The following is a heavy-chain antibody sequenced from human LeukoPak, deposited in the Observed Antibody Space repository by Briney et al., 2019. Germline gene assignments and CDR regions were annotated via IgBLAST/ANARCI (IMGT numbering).Heavy chain of an antibody. CDR1: GGSISSHY. Sequence: PSETLSLTCTVSGGSISSHYWSWIRQPPGKGLEWIGYIYYSGSTYYNPSLKSRVTISVDTSKNQFSLKLSSVTAADTAVYYCARERSGFSGPLDYWGQGTLVTVSS. J-gene: IGHJ4*02. CDR2: IYYSGST. CDR3: ARERSGFSGPLDY. V-gene: IGHV4-59*11. D-gene: IGHD2-15*01.